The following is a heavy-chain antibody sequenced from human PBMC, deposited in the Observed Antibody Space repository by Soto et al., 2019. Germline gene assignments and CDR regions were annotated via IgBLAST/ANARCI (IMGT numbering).Heavy chain of an antibody. CDR3: ARESVGFCGGSCYYYYGMDV. CDR2: IYYSGST. D-gene: IGHD2-15*01. V-gene: IGHV4-61*01. CDR1: GGSVSSGSYY. Sequence: ETLSLTCTVSGGSVSSGSYYWIWIRQPPGKGLEWIGYIYYSGSTNYNPSLKSRVTISVDTSKNQFSLKLSSVTAADTAVYYCARESVGFCGGSCYYYYGMDVWGQGTTVTVSS. J-gene: IGHJ6*02.